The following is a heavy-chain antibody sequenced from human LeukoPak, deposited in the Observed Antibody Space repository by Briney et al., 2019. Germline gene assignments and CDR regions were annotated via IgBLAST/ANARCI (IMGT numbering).Heavy chain of an antibody. D-gene: IGHD2-2*01. CDR2: ISYDGSNK. V-gene: IGHV3-30*07. Sequence: PGRSLRLSCAASGFTFSSYAMHWVRQAPGKGLEWVAVISYDGSNKYYADSVKGRFTISRDNSKNTLYLQMNSLRAEDTAVYYCARDSGEYQLLWVGYFDYWGQGTLVTVSP. J-gene: IGHJ4*02. CDR1: GFTFSSYA. CDR3: ARDSGEYQLLWVGYFDY.